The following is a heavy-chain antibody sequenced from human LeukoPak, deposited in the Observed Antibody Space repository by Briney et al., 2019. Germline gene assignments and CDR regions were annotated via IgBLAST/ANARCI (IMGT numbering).Heavy chain of an antibody. CDR1: GFTFSSYA. CDR3: AKGSHSSSWFFDY. J-gene: IGHJ4*02. V-gene: IGHV3-23*01. Sequence: PGGSLRLSCAASGFTFSSYAMSWVRQAPGKGLERVSAISGSGGSTYYADSVKGRFTISRDNSKNTLYLQMNSLRAEDTAVYYCAKGSHSSSWFFDYWGQGTLVTVSS. CDR2: ISGSGGST. D-gene: IGHD6-13*01.